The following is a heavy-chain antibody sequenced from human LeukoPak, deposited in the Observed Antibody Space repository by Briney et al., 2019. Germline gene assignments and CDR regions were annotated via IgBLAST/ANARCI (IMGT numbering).Heavy chain of an antibody. CDR2: INHSGST. V-gene: IGHV4-34*01. J-gene: IGHJ4*02. CDR3: ARVPGASDC. CDR1: GGSFSGYY. D-gene: IGHD2-2*01. Sequence: PSETLSLTCAVYGGSFSGYYWSWIRQPPGKGLEWIGEINHSGSTNYNPSLKSRVTISVDTSKNQFSLKLSSVTAADTAVYYCARVPGASDCWGQRTLVTVSS.